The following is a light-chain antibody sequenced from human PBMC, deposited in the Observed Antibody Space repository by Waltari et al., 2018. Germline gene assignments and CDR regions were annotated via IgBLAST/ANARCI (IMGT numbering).Light chain of an antibody. V-gene: IGLV1-47*01. CDR1: NSNIGVQD. CDR3: AAWDASLTVI. Sequence: QSVLSQPPSASGTPGETITISCSGSNSNIGVQDVYWFQQFPGTAPRLLIFENSERPSGVPGRFSGSKSGTSASLAISGLRSEDEADYYCAAWDASLTVIFGGGTKVTVL. J-gene: IGLJ2*01. CDR2: ENS.